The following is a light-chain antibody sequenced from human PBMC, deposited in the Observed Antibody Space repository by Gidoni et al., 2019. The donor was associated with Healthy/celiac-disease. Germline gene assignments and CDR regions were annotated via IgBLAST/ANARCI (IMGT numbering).Light chain of an antibody. Sequence: SSELTQHPAVSVALGQTVRITCQGDSLRSYYASWYQQKPGQAPVRVIYGKNNRPSGIPDRFSGSSSGNTASLTITGAQAEDEADYYCNSWDSSGNHVVFGGGTKLTVL. CDR2: GKN. CDR3: NSWDSSGNHVV. J-gene: IGLJ2*01. CDR1: SLRSYY. V-gene: IGLV3-19*02.